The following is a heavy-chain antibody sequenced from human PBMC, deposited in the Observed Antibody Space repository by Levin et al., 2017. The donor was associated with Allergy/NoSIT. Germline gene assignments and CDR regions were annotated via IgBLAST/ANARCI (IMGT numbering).Heavy chain of an antibody. CDR1: GFTFNNYA. CDR3: AKGGGFWSSHLHRYFDS. J-gene: IGHJ4*02. V-gene: IGHV3-23*01. CDR2: VGGGGATT. D-gene: IGHD2-8*02. Sequence: SGESLKISCSASGFTFNNYAMSWVRQAPGKGLEWVSAVGGGGATTHYADSVKGRFTISRDNSRNTLFLQMNSLRAEDTAVYYCAKGGGFWSSHLHRYFDSWGQGTLVTVSS.